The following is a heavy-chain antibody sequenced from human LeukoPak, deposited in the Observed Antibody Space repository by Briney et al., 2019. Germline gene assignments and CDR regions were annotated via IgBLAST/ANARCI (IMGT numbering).Heavy chain of an antibody. D-gene: IGHD4-17*01. J-gene: IGHJ3*02. CDR3: ARGYGDYRVNGAFDI. V-gene: IGHV4-34*01. CDR2: INHSGST. Sequence: SETLSLTCAVYGGSFSGYYWSWIRQPPGKGLEWIGEINHSGSTNYNPSLKSRVTISVDTSKNQFSLKLSSVTAADAAVYYCARGYGDYRVNGAFDIWGQGTMVTASS. CDR1: GGSFSGYY.